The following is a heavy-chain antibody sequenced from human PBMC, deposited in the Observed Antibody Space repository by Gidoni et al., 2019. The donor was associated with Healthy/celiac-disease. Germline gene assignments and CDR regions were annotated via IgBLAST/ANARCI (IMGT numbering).Heavy chain of an antibody. Sequence: QVQLVESGGGLVKPGGSLRLSCSASGFPFSDYYLRWIRQAPGKGLEWVSYISSSGSTIYYADSVKGRFTISRDNAKNSLYLQMNSLRAEDTAVYYCARAAPNYYDSSGYYFLAGAFDIWGQGTMVTVSS. CDR1: GFPFSDYY. D-gene: IGHD3-22*01. CDR2: ISSSGSTI. CDR3: ARAAPNYYDSSGYYFLAGAFDI. V-gene: IGHV3-11*01. J-gene: IGHJ3*02.